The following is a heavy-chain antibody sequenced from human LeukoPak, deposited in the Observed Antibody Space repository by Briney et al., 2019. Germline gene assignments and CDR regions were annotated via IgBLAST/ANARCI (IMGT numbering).Heavy chain of an antibody. D-gene: IGHD5-24*01. Sequence: GASVKVSCKASGGTFSSYTISWVRQAPGQGLEWMGRIIPILGIANYAQKFQGRVTITADKSTSTAYMELSSLRSEDTAVYYCANRRDGYIHFDYWGQGTLVTVSS. CDR1: GGTFSSYT. CDR2: IIPILGIA. V-gene: IGHV1-69*02. CDR3: ANRRDGYIHFDY. J-gene: IGHJ4*02.